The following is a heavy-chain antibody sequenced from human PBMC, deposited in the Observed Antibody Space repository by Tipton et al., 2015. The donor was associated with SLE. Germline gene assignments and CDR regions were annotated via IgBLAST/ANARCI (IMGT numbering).Heavy chain of an antibody. V-gene: IGHV4-59*11. J-gene: IGHJ5*02. Sequence: LRLSCTVSGVSISSHYWSWIRQPPGKGLEWIGYIYFSGFTNYNPSLQSRVTMSVDTSKNQFSLKVTSVTAADTAVYYCARQRGYNYGLYNWFDPWGQGTLVTVSS. CDR2: IYFSGFT. CDR3: ARQRGYNYGLYNWFDP. CDR1: GVSISSHY. D-gene: IGHD3/OR15-3a*01.